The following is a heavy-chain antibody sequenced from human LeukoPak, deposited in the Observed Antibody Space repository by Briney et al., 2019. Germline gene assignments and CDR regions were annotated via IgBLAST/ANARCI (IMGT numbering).Heavy chain of an antibody. V-gene: IGHV3-21*01. Sequence: GGSLRLSCAASGFTFSSYSMNWVRQAPGKGLEWVSSISSSSSYIYYADSVKGRFTISRDNAKNSPYLQMNSLRAEDTAVYYCARKFQYYYDSRRMDDAFDIWGQGTMVTVSS. D-gene: IGHD3-22*01. CDR3: ARKFQYYYDSRRMDDAFDI. J-gene: IGHJ3*02. CDR2: ISSSSSYI. CDR1: GFTFSSYS.